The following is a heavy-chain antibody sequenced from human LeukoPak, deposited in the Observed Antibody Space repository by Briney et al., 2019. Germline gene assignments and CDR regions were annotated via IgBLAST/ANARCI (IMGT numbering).Heavy chain of an antibody. J-gene: IGHJ4*02. CDR3: ARDGPAQMVDFDY. D-gene: IGHD3-10*01. CDR1: GYTFTGSGWY. CDR2: IHPNNGAT. Sequence: DSVKVSCKASGYTFTGSGWYLYWLRQAPGQGLECVGWIHPNNGATLYAQKFQGRVAMTTDTSISTAYMELSRLRPDDTAMYYCARDGPAQMVDFDYWGQGTLVTVFS. V-gene: IGHV1-2*02.